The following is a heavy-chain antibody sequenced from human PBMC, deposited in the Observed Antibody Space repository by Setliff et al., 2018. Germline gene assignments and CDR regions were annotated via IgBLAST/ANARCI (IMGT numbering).Heavy chain of an antibody. D-gene: IGHD1-26*01. CDR2: IVVGSGNT. Sequence: GASVKVSCKASGFTFTRSAGQWVRQARGQRLEWIGWIVVGSGNTNYAHKFQERVTITRDMSTSTAYMELSSLRSEDTAVYYCAADLGIVGATMPFDYWGQGTLVTVSS. CDR3: AADLGIVGATMPFDY. V-gene: IGHV1-58*01. J-gene: IGHJ4*02. CDR1: GFTFTRSA.